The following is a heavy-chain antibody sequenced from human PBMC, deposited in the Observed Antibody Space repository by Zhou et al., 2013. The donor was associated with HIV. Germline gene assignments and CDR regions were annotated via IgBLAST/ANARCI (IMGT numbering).Heavy chain of an antibody. CDR2: IIPITVSA. V-gene: IGHV1-69*14. CDR1: GGTFMSFA. D-gene: IGHD1-1*01. CDR3: AREGLAGTDY. J-gene: IGHJ4*02. Sequence: QVQLVQSGAEVKKPGSSVKVSCKSTGGTFMSFAISWVRQAPGQGLEWMGGIIPITVSATYAQRFQGRLTIFADMSTDVAYMELTSLRSDDTAVYYCAREGLAGTDYWGQGTLVTVSS.